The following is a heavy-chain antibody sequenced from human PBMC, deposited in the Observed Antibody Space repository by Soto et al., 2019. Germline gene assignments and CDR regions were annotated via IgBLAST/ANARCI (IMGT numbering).Heavy chain of an antibody. J-gene: IGHJ4*02. V-gene: IGHV1-58*01. Sequence: QMHLVQSGPEVKKAGTSEKVSCNATGFTFTGSAVQWVRQARGQRLEWIGWIVVGSGNTNYAQKFQERVTITRDMSTSTAYMELSSLRSEDTAVYYCAAGLGTFAPWGQGTLLTVSS. CDR3: AAGLGTFAP. D-gene: IGHD1-1*01. CDR2: IVVGSGNT. CDR1: GFTFTGSA.